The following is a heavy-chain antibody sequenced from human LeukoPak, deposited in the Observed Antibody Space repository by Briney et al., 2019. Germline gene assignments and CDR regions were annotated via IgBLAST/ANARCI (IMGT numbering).Heavy chain of an antibody. Sequence: KPSEILSLTCAVYGGSFSGYYWSWIRQPPGKGLEWIGEINHIGSTNYNPSLKSRVTISVDTSKNQFSLKLSSVTAADTAVYYCAREPLAAAVNFDYWGQGTLVTVSS. CDR3: AREPLAAAVNFDY. CDR2: INHIGST. D-gene: IGHD6-13*01. CDR1: GGSFSGYY. J-gene: IGHJ4*02. V-gene: IGHV4-34*01.